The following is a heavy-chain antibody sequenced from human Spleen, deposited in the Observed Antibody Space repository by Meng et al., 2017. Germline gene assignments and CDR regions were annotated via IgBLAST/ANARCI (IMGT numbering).Heavy chain of an antibody. Sequence: GESLKISCAASGFTVSDNYMSWVRQAPGKGLEWVSYISTSGSTIYYADSVKGRFTISRDNAKNSLFLQMNSLRAEDTAVYYCARVNGWLFDYWGQGTLVTVSS. CDR2: ISTSGSTI. CDR1: GFTVSDNY. CDR3: ARVNGWLFDY. J-gene: IGHJ4*02. D-gene: IGHD6-19*01. V-gene: IGHV3-11*04.